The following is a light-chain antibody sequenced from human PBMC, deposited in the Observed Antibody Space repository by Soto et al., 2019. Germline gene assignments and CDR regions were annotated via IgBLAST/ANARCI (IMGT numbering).Light chain of an antibody. J-gene: IGLJ1*01. CDR3: SSYTRSSTYV. CDR1: SSDVGGYNY. CDR2: DVS. Sequence: QSVLTQPASVSGSPGQSITISCTGTSSDVGGYNYVSWYRQHPGRAPKLMIYDVSNRPSGVSNRFSGSKSGNTASLTISGLHAEDEADYYFSSYTRSSTYVFGKGTKVXVL. V-gene: IGLV2-14*01.